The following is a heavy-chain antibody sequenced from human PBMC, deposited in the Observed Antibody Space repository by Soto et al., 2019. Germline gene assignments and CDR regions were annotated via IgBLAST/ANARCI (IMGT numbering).Heavy chain of an antibody. CDR3: ARDCYYYGSGSYYKVCYYGMDV. J-gene: IGHJ6*02. V-gene: IGHV3-33*01. CDR1: GFTFSSYG. CDR2: IWYDGSNK. Sequence: GGSLRLSCAASGFTFSSYGMHWVRQAPGKGLEWVAVIWYDGSNKYYADSVKGRFTISRDNSKNTLYLQMNSLRAEDTAVYYCARDCYYYGSGSYYKVCYYGMDVWGQGTTVTVSS. D-gene: IGHD3-10*01.